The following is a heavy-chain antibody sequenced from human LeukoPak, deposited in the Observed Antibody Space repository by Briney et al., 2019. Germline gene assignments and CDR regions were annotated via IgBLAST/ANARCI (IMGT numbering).Heavy chain of an antibody. J-gene: IGHJ4*02. D-gene: IGHD2-15*01. CDR3: AKTVVAATPSFDY. CDR1: GFTFSSYG. Sequence: GGSLRLSCAASGFTFSSYGMHWVRRAPGKGLEWVAFIRFDGSNKYYADSVKGRFTLSRDNSKNTLYLQMNSLRAEDTAVYYCAKTVVAATPSFDYWGQGTLVTVSS. V-gene: IGHV3-30*02. CDR2: IRFDGSNK.